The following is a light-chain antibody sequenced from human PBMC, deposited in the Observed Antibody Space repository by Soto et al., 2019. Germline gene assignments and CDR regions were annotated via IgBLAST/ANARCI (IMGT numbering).Light chain of an antibody. J-gene: IGKJ1*01. V-gene: IGKV3-20*01. CDR3: QQYNNWPPWT. CDR2: GAS. Sequence: EIVLAQSPGTLSLSPGERATLSCRASQSVTNSFLAWYQQKPGQAPRLLIYGASRRATGIPDRFSGSGSGTEFTLTISSLQSEDFAVYYCQQYNNWPPWTFGQGTKVDIK. CDR1: QSVTNSF.